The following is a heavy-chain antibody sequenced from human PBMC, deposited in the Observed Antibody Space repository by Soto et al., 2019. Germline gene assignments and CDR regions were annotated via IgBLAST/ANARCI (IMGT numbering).Heavy chain of an antibody. CDR2: ISYEGSNT. J-gene: IGHJ6*02. CDR1: GFTFGTYA. CDR3: ARVTPGNNLYYFSGLDV. V-gene: IGHV3-30-3*01. Sequence: PGGSLRLSCVASGFTFGTYAIHWVRQAPGKGLQWVALISYEGSNTYYADSVKGRFTISRDNSKNTLYLEMNTLRPEDTAVYYCARVTPGNNLYYFSGLDVWGQGTSVTAP. D-gene: IGHD1-1*01.